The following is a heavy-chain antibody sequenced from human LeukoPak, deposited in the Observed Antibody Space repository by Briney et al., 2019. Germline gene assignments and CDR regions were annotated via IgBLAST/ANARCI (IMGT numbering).Heavy chain of an antibody. CDR2: IYTSGST. CDR3: ARDRYYYDSSGYYDHWYFDL. Sequence: SETLSLTCTVSGGSLSSGSYYWSWIRQPAGKGLEWIGRIYTSGSTNYNPSLKSRVTISVDTSKNQFSLKLSSVTAADTAVYYCARDRYYYDSSGYYDHWYFDLWGRGTLVTVTS. V-gene: IGHV4-61*02. CDR1: GGSLSSGSYY. D-gene: IGHD3-22*01. J-gene: IGHJ2*01.